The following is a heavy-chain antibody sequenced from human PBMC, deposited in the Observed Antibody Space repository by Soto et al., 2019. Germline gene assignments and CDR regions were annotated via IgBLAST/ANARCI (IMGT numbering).Heavy chain of an antibody. CDR1: GGSVSSSSYY. V-gene: IGHV4-39*01. J-gene: IGHJ5*02. CDR2: IYYSGST. Sequence: XTLSLPGMVSGGSVSSSSYYWGWIRQPPGKGLEWIGSIYYSGSTYYNPSLKSRVTISVYTYKNQFSLKLSYVTAAYTAVFYCARHRAPNWFDPWGQGTLLTVS. CDR3: ARHRAPNWFDP.